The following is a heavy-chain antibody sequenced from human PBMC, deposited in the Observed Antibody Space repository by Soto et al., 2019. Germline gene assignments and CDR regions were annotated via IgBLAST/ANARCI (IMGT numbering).Heavy chain of an antibody. CDR3: SCDYPRKLLAP. CDR1: GFTFGDYA. Sequence: GGSLRLSCTASGFTFGDYAMSWVRQTPGKGLEWLAGISYDGSNTYYADSVKGRFSVYRHNSRTSFYVQLNSLRPHPTPLYFCSCDYPRKLLAPCGQGTLVTVSS. CDR2: ISYDGSNT. D-gene: IGHD6-6*01. J-gene: IGHJ1*01. V-gene: IGHV3-30*14.